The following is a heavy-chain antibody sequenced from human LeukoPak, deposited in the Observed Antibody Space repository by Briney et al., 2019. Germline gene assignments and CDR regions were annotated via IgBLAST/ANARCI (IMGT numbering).Heavy chain of an antibody. D-gene: IGHD3-22*01. CDR2: INHSGST. Sequence: SETLSLTCAVYGGSFSGYYWSWIRQPPGKGLEWIGEINHSGSTNYNPSLKSRVTISVDTSKNQFSLKLSSVTAAGTAVYYCARGGLNWNYYDSSGYYRFDYWGQGTLVTVSS. CDR3: ARGGLNWNYYDSSGYYRFDY. CDR1: GGSFSGYY. J-gene: IGHJ4*02. V-gene: IGHV4-34*01.